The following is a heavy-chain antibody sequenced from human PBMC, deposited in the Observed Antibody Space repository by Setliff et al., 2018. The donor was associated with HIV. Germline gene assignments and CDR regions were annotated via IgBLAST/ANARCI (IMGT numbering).Heavy chain of an antibody. CDR2: IIPIFVTA. CDR1: GGTFSSYA. Sequence: SVKVSCKASGGTFSSYAISWVRQAPGQGLEWMGGIIPIFVTANYAQKFQGRVTITTDESTSTAYMELSSLRSEDTAVYYCASAASQTGYGDYDSPRIYYYYYMDVWGKGTTVTVSS. CDR3: ASAASQTGYGDYDSPRIYYYYYMDV. D-gene: IGHD4-17*01. J-gene: IGHJ6*03. V-gene: IGHV1-69*05.